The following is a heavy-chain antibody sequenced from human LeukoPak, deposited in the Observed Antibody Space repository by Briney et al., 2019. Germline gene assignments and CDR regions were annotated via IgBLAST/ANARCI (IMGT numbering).Heavy chain of an antibody. D-gene: IGHD2-15*01. CDR3: ARGDCSGGSCYHGY. Sequence: SETLSLTCTVSGGSISSYYWSWIRQRPGKGLEWIGYIYYSGSTNYNHSLKSRVTISVDTSKNQYSLKLSSVTAADTALCYCARGDCSGGSCYHGYWGQGTLDTVS. CDR2: IYYSGST. V-gene: IGHV4-59*01. J-gene: IGHJ4*02. CDR1: GGSISSYY.